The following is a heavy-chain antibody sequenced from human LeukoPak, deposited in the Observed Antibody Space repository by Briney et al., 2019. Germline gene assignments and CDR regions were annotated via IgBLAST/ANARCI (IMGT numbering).Heavy chain of an antibody. CDR2: IYSGGST. CDR3: VRGGGYSYGSFDY. J-gene: IGHJ4*02. CDR1: GFTVSSNY. D-gene: IGHD5-18*01. V-gene: IGHV3-66*01. Sequence: GGSLRLSCAASGFTVSSNYMSWVRQAPGKGLEWVSVIYSGGSTYYADSVKGRFTISRDNSKNTLSLQMNSLRAEDTAVYYCVRGGGYSYGSFDYWGQGTLVTVSS.